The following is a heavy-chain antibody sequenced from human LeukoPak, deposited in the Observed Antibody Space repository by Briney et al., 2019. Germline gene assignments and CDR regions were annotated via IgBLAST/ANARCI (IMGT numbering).Heavy chain of an antibody. CDR2: ISSSGGST. CDR1: GFTFSNYA. V-gene: IGHV3-23*01. J-gene: IGHJ4*02. Sequence: PGGSLRLSCAASGFTFSNYAMSWARQAPGKGLEWVSAISSSGGSTYYADSVKGRFTISRDNSKNTLYLQMNSLRAEDTAVYYCTKGTIWLPFDYWGQGTLVTVSS. CDR3: TKGTIWLPFDY. D-gene: IGHD5-18*01.